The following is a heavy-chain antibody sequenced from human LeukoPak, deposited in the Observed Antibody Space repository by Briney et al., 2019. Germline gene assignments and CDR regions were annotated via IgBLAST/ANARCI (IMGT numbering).Heavy chain of an antibody. Sequence: GSLSLSCAASGFTFTTFPMHWVRQPPGKGLEWVAVISYDGTDKYYADSVKGRFTISRDNSKSTLYLQMDSLRAEDTAVYYCASPNSMAGTHYFHYWGQGTLVTVSS. D-gene: IGHD6-19*01. J-gene: IGHJ4*02. CDR3: ASPNSMAGTHYFHY. CDR1: GFTFTTFP. V-gene: IGHV3-30*04. CDR2: ISYDGTDK.